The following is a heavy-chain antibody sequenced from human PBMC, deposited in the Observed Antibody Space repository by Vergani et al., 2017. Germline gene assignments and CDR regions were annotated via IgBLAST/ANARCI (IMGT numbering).Heavy chain of an antibody. CDR1: QYSFGNYW. CDR3: ARHTTYSDS. D-gene: IGHD1-1*01. Sequence: EVELVQSGPEMRKPGESLKISCKGSQYSFGNYWIGWVRQMPGKGLEWMGIIYPADSDTRYSPSFHGQVTISADKSISTAFLQWYRLKASDTALYYCARHTTYSDSWGQGTLVTVSS. V-gene: IGHV5-51*01. CDR2: IYPADSDT. J-gene: IGHJ4*02.